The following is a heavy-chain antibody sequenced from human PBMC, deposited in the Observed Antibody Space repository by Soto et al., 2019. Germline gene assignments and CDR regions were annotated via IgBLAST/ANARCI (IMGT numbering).Heavy chain of an antibody. Sequence: QVTLKESGPVLVKPTETLTLTCTVSGFSLSNARMGVSWIRQPPGKALEWLAHIFSNDEKSYSTSLKSRLTISKDXXNXQXALTMTNMDPVDTATYYCARIPEGYCSSTSCYYFDYWGQGTLVTVSS. CDR1: GFSLSNARMG. J-gene: IGHJ4*02. CDR3: ARIPEGYCSSTSCYYFDY. V-gene: IGHV2-26*01. CDR2: IFSNDEK. D-gene: IGHD2-2*01.